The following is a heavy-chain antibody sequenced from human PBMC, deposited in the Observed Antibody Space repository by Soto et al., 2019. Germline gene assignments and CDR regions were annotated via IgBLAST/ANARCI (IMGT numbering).Heavy chain of an antibody. CDR2: ISAYNGNT. J-gene: IGHJ3*02. CDR3: ARDPAVVTPAAFDI. D-gene: IGHD2-21*02. V-gene: IGHV1-18*04. CDR1: GYTFTSYG. Sequence: ASVKVSCKASGYTFTSYGISWVRQAPGQGLEWMGWISAYNGNTNYAQRLQGRVTMTTDTSTSTAYMELRSLRSDDTAVYYCARDPAVVTPAAFDIWGQGTMVTVSS.